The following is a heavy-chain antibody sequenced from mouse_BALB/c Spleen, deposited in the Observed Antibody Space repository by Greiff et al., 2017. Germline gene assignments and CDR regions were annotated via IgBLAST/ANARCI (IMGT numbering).Heavy chain of an antibody. CDR3: TRDYYGSSGFAY. CDR1: GFTFSNYW. J-gene: IGHJ3*01. V-gene: IGHV6-6*02. Sequence: EVHLVESGGGLVQPGGSMKLSCVASGFTFSNYWMNWVRQSPEKGLEWVAEIRLKSNNYATHYAESVKGRFTISRDDSKSSVYLQMNNLRAEDTGIYYCTRDYYGSSGFAYWGQGTLVTVSA. CDR2: IRLKSNNYAT. D-gene: IGHD1-1*01.